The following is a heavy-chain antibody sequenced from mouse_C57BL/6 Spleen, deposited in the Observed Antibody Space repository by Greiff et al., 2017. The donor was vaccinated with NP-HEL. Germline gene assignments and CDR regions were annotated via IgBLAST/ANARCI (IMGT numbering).Heavy chain of an antibody. CDR3: ARQGYCGSSPAWFAY. V-gene: IGHV5-9*01. Sequence: EVKLMESGGGLVKPGGSLKLSCAASGFTFSSYTMSWVRQTPEKRLEWVATISGGGGNTYYPDSVKGRFTISRDNAKNTLYLQMSSLRSEDTALYYCARQGYCGSSPAWFAYWGQGTLVTVSA. J-gene: IGHJ3*01. CDR1: GFTFSSYT. D-gene: IGHD1-1*01. CDR2: ISGGGGNT.